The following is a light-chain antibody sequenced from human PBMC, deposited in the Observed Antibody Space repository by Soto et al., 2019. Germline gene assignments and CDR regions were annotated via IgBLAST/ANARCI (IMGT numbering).Light chain of an antibody. CDR1: QSLSY. V-gene: IGKV3-11*01. CDR3: HQRNQ. J-gene: IGKJ5*01. CDR2: EST. Sequence: EVLWPQSPVTLSLSPEKRASLSCRASQSLSYLAWYQQIPGQPPRLLIYESTNRAAGIPARFSGSRSGTDFTLTISSVEPEDFAMYYSHQRNQFGQGTRLEI.